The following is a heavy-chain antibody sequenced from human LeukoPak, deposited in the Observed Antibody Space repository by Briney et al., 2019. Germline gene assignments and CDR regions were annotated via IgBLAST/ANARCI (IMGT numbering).Heavy chain of an antibody. V-gene: IGHV1-18*01. CDR3: ARDPSYCSGGSCYSGDDY. CDR1: GYTFTSYG. D-gene: IGHD2-15*01. CDR2: ISGYNGYT. Sequence: ASVKVSCKASGYTFTSYGISWVRQAPGQGLEWMGWISGYNGYTNYAQELQGRVTMTTDTSTSTAYMELRSLRSDDTAVYYCARDPSYCSGGSCYSGDDYWGQGTLVTVSS. J-gene: IGHJ4*02.